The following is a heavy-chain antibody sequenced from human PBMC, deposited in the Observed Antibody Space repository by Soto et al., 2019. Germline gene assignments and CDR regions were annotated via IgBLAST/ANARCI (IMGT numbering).Heavy chain of an antibody. J-gene: IGHJ4*02. D-gene: IGHD2-21*01. CDR2: INTGNGDS. CDR3: ARSKTIVMPGFDH. V-gene: IGHV1-3*04. CDR1: GYVFTSFA. Sequence: ASVKVSCKTSGYVFTSFAIHWLRQAPGQGPEWMGWINTGNGDSKYSEKFQDRVTITRDTSATTAYMELSSLRSEDTAVYYCARSKTIVMPGFDHWGQGTLVTVSS.